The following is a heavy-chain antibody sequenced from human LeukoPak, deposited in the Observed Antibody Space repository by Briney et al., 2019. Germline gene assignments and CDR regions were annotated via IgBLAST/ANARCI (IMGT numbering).Heavy chain of an antibody. CDR2: INHSGST. CDR3: ARGRKDYYDSSGYHFDY. CDR1: GGSFSGYY. Sequence: PSETLSLTCAVYGGSFSGYYWSWIRQPPGKGLEWIGEINHSGSTNYNPSLKSRVTISVDTSKNQFSLKLSSVTAADTAVYYCARGRKDYYDSSGYHFDYWGQGTLVTVSS. J-gene: IGHJ4*02. V-gene: IGHV4-34*01. D-gene: IGHD3-22*01.